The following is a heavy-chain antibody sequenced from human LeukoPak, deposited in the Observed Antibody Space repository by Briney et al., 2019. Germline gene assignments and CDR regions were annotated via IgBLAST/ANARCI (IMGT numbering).Heavy chain of an antibody. J-gene: IGHJ4*02. CDR1: GFTVSSNY. D-gene: IGHD5-12*01. Sequence: GGSLRLSCAASGFTVSSNYMSWVRQGPGKGLEWVSAISGSGGSTYHADSVKGRFTVSRDNSKNTLYLQMNSLRAEDTAVYYCARHPRPGRGGYVQYYFDYWGQGTLVTVSS. CDR3: ARHPRPGRGGYVQYYFDY. V-gene: IGHV3-53*01. CDR2: ISGSGGST.